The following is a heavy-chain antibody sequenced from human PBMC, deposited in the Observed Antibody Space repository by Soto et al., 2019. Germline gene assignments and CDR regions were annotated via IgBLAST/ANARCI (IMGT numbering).Heavy chain of an antibody. CDR2: IYYSGST. CDR1: GGSISSGGYY. CDR3: ARYRAYFDY. V-gene: IGHV4-61*08. D-gene: IGHD3-10*01. Sequence: SETLSLTCTVSGGSISSGGYYWSWIRQHPGKGLEWIGYIYYSGSTSYNPSLKSRVTISVDTSKNQFFLRLSSVTAADTAVYYCARYRAYFDYWGQGTLVTAPQ. J-gene: IGHJ4*02.